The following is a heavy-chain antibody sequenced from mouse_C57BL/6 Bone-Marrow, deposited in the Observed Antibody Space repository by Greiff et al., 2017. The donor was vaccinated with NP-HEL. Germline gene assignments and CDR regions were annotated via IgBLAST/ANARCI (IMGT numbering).Heavy chain of an antibody. CDR2: IDPSDSYT. Sequence: QVQLQQSGAELVRPGTSVKLSCKASGYTFTSYWMHWVKQRPGQGLEWIGVIDPSDSYTNYNQKFKGKATLTVATSSSTAYMQLSSLTSEDSAVYYGARPVSAWFAYWGQGTLVTVSA. CDR1: GYTFTSYW. V-gene: IGHV1-59*01. CDR3: ARPVSAWFAY. J-gene: IGHJ3*01.